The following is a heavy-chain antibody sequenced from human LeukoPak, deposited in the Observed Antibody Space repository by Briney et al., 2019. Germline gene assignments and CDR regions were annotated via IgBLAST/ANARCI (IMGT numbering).Heavy chain of an antibody. CDR1: GGTFSSYA. D-gene: IGHD3-22*01. V-gene: IGHV1-69*13. CDR3: ARGRYYDSSGESDY. Sequence: GASVKVSCKASGGTFSSYAISWVRQAPGQGLEWMGGIIPIFGTANYAQKFQGRVTITADESTSTAYMELSSLRPEDTAVYYCARGRYYDSSGESDYWGQGTLVTVSS. J-gene: IGHJ4*02. CDR2: IIPIFGTA.